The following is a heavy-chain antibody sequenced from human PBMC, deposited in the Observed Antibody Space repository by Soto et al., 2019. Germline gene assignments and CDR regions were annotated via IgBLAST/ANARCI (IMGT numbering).Heavy chain of an antibody. CDR1: GFTFSSYA. Sequence: PGGSLRLSCAASGFTFSSYAMSWVRQAPGKGLEWVSAISGSGGSTYYADSVKGRFTISRDNSKNTLYLQMNSLRAEDTAVYYCAKDPKWIQLWSALFDYWGQGTLVTVSS. V-gene: IGHV3-23*01. J-gene: IGHJ4*02. D-gene: IGHD5-18*01. CDR3: AKDPKWIQLWSALFDY. CDR2: ISGSGGST.